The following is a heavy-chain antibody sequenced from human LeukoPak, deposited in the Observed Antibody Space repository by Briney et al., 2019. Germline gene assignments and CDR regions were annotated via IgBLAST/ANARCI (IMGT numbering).Heavy chain of an antibody. CDR1: GYSISSGYY. Sequence: SETLSLTCAVSGYSISSGYYRGWIRQPPGKGLEWIGSLYHSGSTYYHPSLESRVTISVDTSKNQFSLKLSSVTAADTAVYYCARSDTIFGVTYFDYWGQGTLVTVSS. CDR2: LYHSGST. CDR3: ARSDTIFGVTYFDY. V-gene: IGHV4-38-2*01. J-gene: IGHJ4*02. D-gene: IGHD3-3*01.